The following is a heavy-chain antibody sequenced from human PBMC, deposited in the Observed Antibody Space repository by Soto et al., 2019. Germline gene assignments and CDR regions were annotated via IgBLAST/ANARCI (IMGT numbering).Heavy chain of an antibody. D-gene: IGHD2-21*01. CDR3: ARDMWSTTDYYYIMDV. Sequence: PGGSLRLSCAAYGFTLSNFWIHWVRRAPGKGLVWVARIRSDGHNPTYAGSVKGRFTISRDNDKNTLYLQMDSLRDEDTAVYFCARDMWSTTDYYYIMDVWGQGTTVTVSS. CDR1: GFTLSNFW. J-gene: IGHJ6*02. V-gene: IGHV3-74*01. CDR2: IRSDGHNP.